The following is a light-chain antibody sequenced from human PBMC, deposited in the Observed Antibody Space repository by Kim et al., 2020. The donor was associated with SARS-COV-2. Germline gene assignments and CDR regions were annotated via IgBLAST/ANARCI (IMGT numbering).Light chain of an antibody. CDR2: DVN. J-gene: IGLJ7*01. CDR3: SSYTNSDTLV. CDR1: SSDVGAYDY. Sequence: GQVVAISCTGSSSDVGAYDYVSWYQQHPGKAPKLMFHDVNDRSSGVSNRFSGSKAGKTASLTISGLQAEDEADYYCSSYTNSDTLVFGGGTQLTVL. V-gene: IGLV2-14*03.